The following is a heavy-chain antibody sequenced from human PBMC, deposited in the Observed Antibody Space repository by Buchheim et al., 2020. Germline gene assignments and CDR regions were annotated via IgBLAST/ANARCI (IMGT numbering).Heavy chain of an antibody. Sequence: QVQLQESCPGLVKPSQTLSLTCTVSGGSISSGDYYWSWIRQPPGKGLEWIGYIYYSGSTYYNPSLKSRVTISVDTSKNPFSLKLSSVTAADTAVYYCARGHITMVRGVHYFDYWGQGTL. CDR1: GGSISSGDYY. V-gene: IGHV4-30-4*01. J-gene: IGHJ4*02. D-gene: IGHD3-10*01. CDR3: ARGHITMVRGVHYFDY. CDR2: IYYSGST.